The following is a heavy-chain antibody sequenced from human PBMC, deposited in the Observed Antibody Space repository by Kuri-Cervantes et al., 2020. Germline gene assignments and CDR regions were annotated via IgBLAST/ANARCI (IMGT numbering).Heavy chain of an antibody. V-gene: IGHV4-39*01. D-gene: IGHD3-22*01. CDR2: VYYTGNT. CDR3: ARLRGYRRRDPFDI. J-gene: IGHJ3*02. CDR1: GGSIDRSSYH. Sequence: SVTLSLTCTVSGGSIDRSSYHWGWIRQLPGKGLEWIASVYYTGNTYYNLSLRSRVATSVDMSKDQFSLKLSSVTATDTALYYCARLRGYRRRDPFDIWGRGIMVTVSS.